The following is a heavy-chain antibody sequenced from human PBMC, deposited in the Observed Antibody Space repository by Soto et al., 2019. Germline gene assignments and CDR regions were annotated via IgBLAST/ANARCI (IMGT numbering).Heavy chain of an antibody. CDR2: TYYRSKWYN. D-gene: IGHD6-13*01. V-gene: IGHV6-1*01. Sequence: SQTLSLTCALSGDSVSSNSAAWNWIRQSPSGGLEWLGRTYYRSKWYNDYAVSVKSRITINPDTSKTQFSLQLNSVTPEDTAVYYCARVSSSWYGWFDPWGQGTLVTVSS. CDR3: ARVSSSWYGWFDP. J-gene: IGHJ5*02. CDR1: GDSVSSNSAA.